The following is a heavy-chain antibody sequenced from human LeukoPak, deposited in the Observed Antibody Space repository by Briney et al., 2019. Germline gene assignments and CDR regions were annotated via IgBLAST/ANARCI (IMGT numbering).Heavy chain of an antibody. CDR1: GYTFTSYG. D-gene: IGHD3-22*01. CDR3: ARDRYPLYDSSGFDY. V-gene: IGHV1-18*01. Sequence: ASVKVSCKASGYTFTSYGISWVRQAPGQGLEWMGWISAYNGNTNYAQKLQGRVTMTTDTSTSTAYMELRSLRSDDTAVCYCARDRYPLYDSSGFDYWGQGTLVTVSS. J-gene: IGHJ4*02. CDR2: ISAYNGNT.